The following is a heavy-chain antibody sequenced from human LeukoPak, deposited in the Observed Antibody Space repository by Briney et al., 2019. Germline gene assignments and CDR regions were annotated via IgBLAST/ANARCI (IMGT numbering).Heavy chain of an antibody. V-gene: IGHV3-43*02. CDR1: GFTFDDYA. J-gene: IGHJ4*02. Sequence: GGSLRLSCAASGFTFDDYAMHWVRQAPGKALEWVSLISGDGVTTYYADSVKGRFTISRDNNKNSLYLQMNSLRTEDTAVYYCARDTYPDERWLQLPTGYWGQGTLVTVSS. D-gene: IGHD5-24*01. CDR3: ARDTYPDERWLQLPTGY. CDR2: ISGDGVTT.